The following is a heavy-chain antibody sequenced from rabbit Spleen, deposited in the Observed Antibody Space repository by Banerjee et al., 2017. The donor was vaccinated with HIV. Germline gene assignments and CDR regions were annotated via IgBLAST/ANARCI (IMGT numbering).Heavy chain of an antibody. CDR2: IEGGSSAFS. CDR1: GVSFSSNHY. Sequence: QSLEESGGDLVKPGASLTLTCTASGVSFSSNHYMCWVRQAPGKGLEWIACIEGGSSAFSYFASWAKGRFTISKTSSTKVTLQMTSLTAADTATYFCARDLVAVIGWNFSLWGPGTLVTVS. J-gene: IGHJ4*01. V-gene: IGHV1S40*01. D-gene: IGHD1-1*01. CDR3: ARDLVAVIGWNFSL.